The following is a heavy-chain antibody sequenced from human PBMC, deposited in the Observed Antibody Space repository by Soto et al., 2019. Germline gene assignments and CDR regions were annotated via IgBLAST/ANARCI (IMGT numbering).Heavy chain of an antibody. CDR2: IIPIFGTA. V-gene: IGHV1-69*12. J-gene: IGHJ6*02. CDR3: AREHHLAVAGTDYYGMDV. CDR1: GGTFSSYA. D-gene: IGHD6-19*01. Sequence: QVQLVQSGAEVKKPGSSVKVSCKASGGTFSSYAISWVRQAPGQGLEWMGGIIPIFGTANYAQKCQGRVTITADESTSTAYMELSSLRSEDTAVDYCAREHHLAVAGTDYYGMDVWGQGTTVTVSS.